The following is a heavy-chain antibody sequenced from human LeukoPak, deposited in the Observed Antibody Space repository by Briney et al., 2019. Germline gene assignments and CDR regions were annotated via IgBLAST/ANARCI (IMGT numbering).Heavy chain of an antibody. J-gene: IGHJ4*02. CDR1: GFTFSNYA. Sequence: GKSLRLSCAASGFTFSNYAVHWVRQAPGKGLEWVTLISSGGTYEYYADSVKGRFTISRDNSKNTLYLQLNSLRAEDTAVYYCARDSTYYYDSGSSGPHYFDNWGQGTLVTVSS. CDR3: ARDSTYYYDSGSSGPHYFDN. V-gene: IGHV3-30*01. CDR2: ISSGGTYE. D-gene: IGHD3-10*01.